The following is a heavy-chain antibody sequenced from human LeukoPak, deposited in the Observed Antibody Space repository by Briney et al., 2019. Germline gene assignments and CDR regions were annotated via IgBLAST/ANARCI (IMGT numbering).Heavy chain of an antibody. Sequence: GRSLRLSCAASGFTFSSYAMHWVRQAPGKGLEWVAVISYDGSNKYYADSVKGRFTTSRDNSKNTLYLQMNSLRAEDTAVYYCARDSAVAGRGYFDYWGQGTLVTVSS. CDR3: ARDSAVAGRGYFDY. J-gene: IGHJ4*02. CDR1: GFTFSSYA. D-gene: IGHD6-19*01. CDR2: ISYDGSNK. V-gene: IGHV3-30-3*01.